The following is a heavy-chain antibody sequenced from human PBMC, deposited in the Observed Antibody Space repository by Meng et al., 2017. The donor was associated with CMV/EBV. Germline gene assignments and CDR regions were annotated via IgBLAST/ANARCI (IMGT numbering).Heavy chain of an antibody. Sequence: LRLSCTVSGGSISSGNYYWSWIRQHPGKGLEWIGYIYNSGSTYYNPSLKSQLTISVDTSENQFSLKLTSVTAADTAVYYCAREPHPLIAIFRVATQGYGMDVWGQGTTVTVSS. CDR1: GGSISSGNYY. CDR3: AREPHPLIAIFRVATQGYGMDV. J-gene: IGHJ6*02. CDR2: IYNSGST. V-gene: IGHV4-31*01. D-gene: IGHD3-3*01.